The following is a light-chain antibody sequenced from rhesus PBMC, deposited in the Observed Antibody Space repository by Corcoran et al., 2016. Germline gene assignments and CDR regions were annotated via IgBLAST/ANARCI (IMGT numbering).Light chain of an antibody. CDR2: EVS. J-gene: IGLJ6*01. V-gene: IGLV2-32*02. Sequence: QAALTQPRSVSGSPGQSVTISCPGTSSDIGGYNYVSWYQHHPGTAPKLMIYEVSKRPSRVSDRFSGSKSGNTASLTISGLQAEDEADYYCSSYAGSNTYVFGSGTKLTVL. CDR1: SSDIGGYNY. CDR3: SSYAGSNTYV.